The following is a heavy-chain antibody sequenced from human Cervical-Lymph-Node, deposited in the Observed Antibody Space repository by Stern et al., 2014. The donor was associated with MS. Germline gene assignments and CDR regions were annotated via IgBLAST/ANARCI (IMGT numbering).Heavy chain of an antibody. Sequence: VQLVESGGGVVQPGRSLRLSCVASGLTFSTSVMHWVRQAPGKGLEWVAVVWNDGSKEHFTESVKGRFSTSRDTAKNTLHLQMSSLRAEDTAVYFCATSTASDAFDIWGKGTLVTVSS. CDR2: VWNDGSKE. CDR1: GLTFSTSV. CDR3: ATSTASDAFDI. V-gene: IGHV3-33*01. J-gene: IGHJ3*02. D-gene: IGHD2/OR15-2a*01.